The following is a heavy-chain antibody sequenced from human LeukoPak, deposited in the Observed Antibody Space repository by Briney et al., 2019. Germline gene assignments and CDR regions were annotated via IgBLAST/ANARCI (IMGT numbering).Heavy chain of an antibody. Sequence: GGSLRLSCAASGFTFSSYAMSWVRQAPGKGLEWVSAISGSGGRSYYAASVKCRFTISRANSKTTLYLQMNSLRAEDTAVYYCAKGLRFLDLDYWGQGTLVTVSS. CDR2: ISGSGGRS. V-gene: IGHV3-23*01. CDR3: AKGLRFLDLDY. CDR1: GFTFSSYA. D-gene: IGHD3-3*01. J-gene: IGHJ4*02.